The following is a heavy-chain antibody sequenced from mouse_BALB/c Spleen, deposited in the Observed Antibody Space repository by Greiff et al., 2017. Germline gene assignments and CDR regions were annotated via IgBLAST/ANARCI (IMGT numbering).Heavy chain of an antibody. J-gene: IGHJ4*01. V-gene: IGHV2-4-1*01. CDR2: IWSGGST. D-gene: IGHD1-2*01. CDR1: GFSLTSYG. Sequence: VMLVESGPGLVQPSQSLSITCTVSGFSLTSYGVHWVRQSPGKGLEWLGVIWSGGSTDYNAAFISRLSISKDNSKSQVFFKMNSLQADDTAIYYCAGVRLRGYYAMDYWGQGTSVTVSS. CDR3: AGVRLRGYYAMDY.